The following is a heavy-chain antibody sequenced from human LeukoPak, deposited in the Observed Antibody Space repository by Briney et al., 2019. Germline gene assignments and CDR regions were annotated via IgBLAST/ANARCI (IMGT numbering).Heavy chain of an antibody. CDR2: INPSGGST. V-gene: IGHV1-46*01. J-gene: IGHJ4*02. Sequence: ASVKVSCKASGYTFTSYYMHWVRQAPGQGLEWMGIINPSGGSTSYAQKFQGRVTITADKSTSTAYMELSSLRSEDTAVYYCARDGRYNLNYADYWGQGTLVTVSS. CDR1: GYTFTSYY. D-gene: IGHD1-20*01. CDR3: ARDGRYNLNYADY.